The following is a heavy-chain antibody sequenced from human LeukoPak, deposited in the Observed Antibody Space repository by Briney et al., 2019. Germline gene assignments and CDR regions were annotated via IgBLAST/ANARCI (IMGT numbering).Heavy chain of an antibody. Sequence: SVKVSCKASGGTFSSYAISWVRQAPGQGLEWMGGIIPIFGTANYAQKFQGRVTITADESTSTAYMELSGLRSEDTAVYYCTRDLGYCSSTSCFKYYYYYGMDVWGQGTTVTVSS. CDR1: GGTFSSYA. J-gene: IGHJ6*02. CDR2: IIPIFGTA. D-gene: IGHD2-2*01. CDR3: TRDLGYCSSTSCFKYYYYYGMDV. V-gene: IGHV1-69*13.